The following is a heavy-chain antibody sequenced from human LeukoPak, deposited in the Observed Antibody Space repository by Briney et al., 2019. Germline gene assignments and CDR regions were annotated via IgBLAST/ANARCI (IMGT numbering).Heavy chain of an antibody. CDR2: ISGSGGST. J-gene: IGHJ5*02. V-gene: IGHV3-23*01. Sequence: GGSLRLSCAASGFTFSSCAMSWVRQAPGKGLEWVSAISGSGGSTYYADSVKGRFTISRDNSKNTLYLQMNSLRAEDTAVYYCAKKSERIVGATRGADWFDPWGQGTLVTVSS. CDR1: GFTFSSCA. D-gene: IGHD1-26*01. CDR3: AKKSERIVGATRGADWFDP.